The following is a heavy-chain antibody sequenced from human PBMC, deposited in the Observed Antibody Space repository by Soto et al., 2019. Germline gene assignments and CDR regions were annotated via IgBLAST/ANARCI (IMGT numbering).Heavy chain of an antibody. CDR1: GASISGFY. J-gene: IGHJ5*02. V-gene: IGHV4-4*07. CDR3: VRDGTKTLRDWFDP. D-gene: IGHD1-1*01. CDR2: IYATGTT. Sequence: PSETLSLTCTVSGASISGFYWSWIRKSAGKGLEWIGRIYATGTTDYNPSLKSRVVMSVDTSKKQFSLKLRSVTAADTAVYYCVRDGTKTLRDWFDPWGQGILVTV.